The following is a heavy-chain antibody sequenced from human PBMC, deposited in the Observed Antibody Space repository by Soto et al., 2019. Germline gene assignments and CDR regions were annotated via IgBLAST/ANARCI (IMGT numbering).Heavy chain of an antibody. D-gene: IGHD3-3*01. CDR1: GGTFSSYA. CDR2: IIPIFGTA. CDR3: ARDRVIFGVVTGYYYYGMDV. V-gene: IGHV1-69*06. J-gene: IGHJ6*02. Sequence: GASVKVSCKASGGTFSSYAISWVRQAPGQGLAWMGGIIPIFGTANYAQKFQGRVTITADKSTSTAYMELSSLRSEDTAVYYCARDRVIFGVVTGYYYYGMDVWGQGTTVTVSS.